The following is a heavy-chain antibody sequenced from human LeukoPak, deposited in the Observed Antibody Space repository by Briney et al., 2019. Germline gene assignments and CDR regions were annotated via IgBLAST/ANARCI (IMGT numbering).Heavy chain of an antibody. CDR3: ARVGYSGLLDY. J-gene: IGHJ4*01. CDR1: GGSFSGHY. CDR2: INHSGST. D-gene: IGHD5-12*01. V-gene: IGHV4-34*01. Sequence: PSETLSLTCAVSGGSFSGHYWSWIRQPPGKGLEWIGDINHSGSTNYNPSLESRVTISVDTSKTQFSLSLSSLTAADTAVYYCARVGYSGLLDYWGLGTLVTVSS.